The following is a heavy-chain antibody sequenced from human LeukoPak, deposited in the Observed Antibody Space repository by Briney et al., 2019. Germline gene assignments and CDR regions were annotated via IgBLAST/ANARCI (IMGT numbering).Heavy chain of an antibody. CDR3: ARDLGHRIAAAGPNLDY. V-gene: IGHV1-2*02. J-gene: IGHJ4*02. CDR1: GYTFTGYY. Sequence: GASVKVSCKASGYTFTGYYMHWVRQAPGQGLEWMGWINPNSGGTNYEQKFQGRVTMTTDTSTSTAYMELRSLRSDDTAVYYCARDLGHRIAAAGPNLDYWGQGTLVTVSS. CDR2: INPNSGGT. D-gene: IGHD6-13*01.